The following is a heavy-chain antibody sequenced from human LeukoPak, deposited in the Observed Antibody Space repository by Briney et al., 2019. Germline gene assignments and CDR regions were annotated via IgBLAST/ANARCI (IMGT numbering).Heavy chain of an antibody. CDR1: GYTFTNYY. CDR2: INPSGGST. CDR3: ARDFGVDTSWDAFDI. Sequence: VASVKVSCKASGYTFTNYYIHCVRQAPGQGLEYMGIINPSGGSTSYAQKFQGRVTMTRDTSTSTVYMELSSLRSEDTAMYYCARDFGVDTSWDAFDIWGQGTMVTVSS. V-gene: IGHV1-46*01. D-gene: IGHD5-18*01. J-gene: IGHJ3*02.